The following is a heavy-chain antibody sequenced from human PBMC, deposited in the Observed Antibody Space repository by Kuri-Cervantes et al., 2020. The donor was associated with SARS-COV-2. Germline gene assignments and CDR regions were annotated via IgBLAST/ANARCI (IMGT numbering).Heavy chain of an antibody. CDR2: IDGYIPYI. CDR3: TTSMIVSAAHYFDY. D-gene: IGHD3-22*01. Sequence: GESLKISCAASGFPFSDYRMNWIRQSPGKGLEWVSCIDGYIPYIHYADSVKGRFTISRDNAKSSVFLQMNSLRAEDTAVYYCTTSMIVSAAHYFDYWGQGTLVTVSS. CDR1: GFPFSDYR. V-gene: IGHV3-21*01. J-gene: IGHJ4*02.